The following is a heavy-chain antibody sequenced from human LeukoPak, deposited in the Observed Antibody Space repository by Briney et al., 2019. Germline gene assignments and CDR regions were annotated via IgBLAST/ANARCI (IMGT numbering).Heavy chain of an antibody. D-gene: IGHD1-1*01. J-gene: IGHJ4*02. Sequence: SQTLSLTCAISGDSVSSYNAAWHWIRQSPSGGLEWLGRTYSRSKWYDEYALSVKGRITINPDTSKNQFSLHLNSVTPEDTAVYYCARTHTTVDTSFDYWGQGTLVIVSS. CDR1: GDSVSSYNAA. CDR3: ARTHTTVDTSFDY. CDR2: TYSRSKWYD. V-gene: IGHV6-1*01.